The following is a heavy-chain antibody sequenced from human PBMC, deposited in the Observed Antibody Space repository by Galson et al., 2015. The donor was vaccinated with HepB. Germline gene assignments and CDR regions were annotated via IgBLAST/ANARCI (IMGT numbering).Heavy chain of an antibody. D-gene: IGHD6-6*01. J-gene: IGHJ4*02. CDR3: AKDVWYSSSSAGFDY. V-gene: IGHV3-23*01. Sequence: SLRLSCAASGFIFSDYAMSWVRQAPGKGLEWVSAISGSGGSTYYADSVKGRFTISRDNSKNTLYLQMSSLRAEDTAVYYCAKDVWYSSSSAGFDYWGQGTLVTVSS. CDR1: GFIFSDYA. CDR2: ISGSGGST.